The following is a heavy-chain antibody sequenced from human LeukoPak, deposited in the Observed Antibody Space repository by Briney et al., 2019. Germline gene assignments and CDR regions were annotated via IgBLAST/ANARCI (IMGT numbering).Heavy chain of an antibody. Sequence: SETLSLTCTVSGGSISGYYCSWIRQPPGKGLEWIGYIYDSGSTKYNPSLKSRVTISVDTSKNQFSLKLTSVTAADTAVYYCARTSRGEKIGPWGQGTLVTVSS. CDR2: IYDSGST. CDR3: ARTSRGEKIGP. CDR1: GGSISGYY. D-gene: IGHD3-16*01. V-gene: IGHV4-59*01. J-gene: IGHJ5*02.